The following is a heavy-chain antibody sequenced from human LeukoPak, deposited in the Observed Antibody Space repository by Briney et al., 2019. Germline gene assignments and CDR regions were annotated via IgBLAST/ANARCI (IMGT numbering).Heavy chain of an antibody. D-gene: IGHD3-22*01. CDR1: GGSISGYY. CDR3: ARGYYDSSGYDFDY. V-gene: IGHV4-59*12. CDR2: IYYSGST. J-gene: IGHJ4*02. Sequence: SETLSLTCTVSGGSISGYYWSWIRQPPGKGLEWIGYIYYSGSTNYNPSLKSRVTISVDTSKNQFSLKLSSVTAADTAVYYCARGYYDSSGYDFDYWGQGTLVTVSS.